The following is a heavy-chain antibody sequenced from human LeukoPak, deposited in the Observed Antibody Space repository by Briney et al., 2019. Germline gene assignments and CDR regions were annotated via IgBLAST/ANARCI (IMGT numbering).Heavy chain of an antibody. D-gene: IGHD3-9*01. CDR2: INPNSGGT. Sequence: ASVKVSCKASGYTFTGYYMHWVRQAPGQGLEWMGWINPNSGGTNYAQKFQGRVTMTRDTSISTAYMELSRLRSDDTAVYYCARDVGLRYFDWLKDYWGQGTLVTVSS. J-gene: IGHJ4*02. V-gene: IGHV1-2*02. CDR3: ARDVGLRYFDWLKDY. CDR1: GYTFTGYY.